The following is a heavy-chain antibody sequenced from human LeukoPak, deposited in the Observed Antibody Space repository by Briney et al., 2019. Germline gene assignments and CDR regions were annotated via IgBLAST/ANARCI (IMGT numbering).Heavy chain of an antibody. CDR2: ISSSGSTI. CDR1: GFTFSDYY. D-gene: IGHD2-15*01. J-gene: IGHJ6*02. CDR3: ARAYCSGGSCYSTKPATRYYGMDV. Sequence: PGGSLRLSCAASGFTFSDYYMSWIRQAPGKGLEWVSYISSSGSTIYYADSVKGRFTISRDNAKNSLYLQMNSLRAEDTAVYYCARAYCSGGSCYSTKPATRYYGMDVWGQGTTVTVSS. V-gene: IGHV3-11*01.